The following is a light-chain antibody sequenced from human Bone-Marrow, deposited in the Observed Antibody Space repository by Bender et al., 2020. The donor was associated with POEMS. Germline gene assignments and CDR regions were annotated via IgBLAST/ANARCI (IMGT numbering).Light chain of an antibody. CDR1: NFNIGSNY. V-gene: IGLV1-47*02. J-gene: IGLJ3*02. CDR2: SNY. CDR3: SSWDDSLSGWV. Sequence: QSVLTQPPSASGTPGQRVIISCSGSNFNIGSNYVSWYRQLPGTAPRLVVYSNYQRPSGVPARFSGSKSGTSASLAISDIQSEDEGDYYCSSWDDSLSGWVFGGGTKLTVL.